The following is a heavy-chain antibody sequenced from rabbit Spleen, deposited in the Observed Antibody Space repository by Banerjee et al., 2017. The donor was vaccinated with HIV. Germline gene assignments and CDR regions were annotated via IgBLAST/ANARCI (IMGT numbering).Heavy chain of an antibody. J-gene: IGHJ3*01. CDR1: GVSFSGSSY. D-gene: IGHD4-1*01. CDR2: IDPVFGIA. Sequence: QSLEESGGDLVKPGASLTLTCIASGVSFSGSSYMCWVRQAPGKGLEWIGSIDPVFGIANYANWVNGRFTISRDNAQNTVDLRINSLTAADTATYFCARDYNAGWDLWGQGTLVTVS. V-gene: IGHV1S40*01. CDR3: ARDYNAGWDL.